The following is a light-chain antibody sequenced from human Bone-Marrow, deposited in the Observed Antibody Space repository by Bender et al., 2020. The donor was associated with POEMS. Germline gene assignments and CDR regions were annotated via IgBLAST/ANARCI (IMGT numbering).Light chain of an antibody. CDR1: STDVADYYD. CDR3: CSSAGALPYV. Sequence: QSALTQPASVSGSLGQSITISCSGLSTDVADYYDVSWYQQHPNRAPKLLIHERAQRPAGLSDRFSLSSSGSAAPLTFSALPADDEADYYCCSSAGALPYVFGTGTKVTVL. CDR2: ERA. J-gene: IGLJ1*01. V-gene: IGLV2-23*01.